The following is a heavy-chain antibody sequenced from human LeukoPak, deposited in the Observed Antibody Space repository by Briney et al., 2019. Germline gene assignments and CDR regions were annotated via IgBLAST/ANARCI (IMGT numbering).Heavy chain of an antibody. Sequence: PSETLSLTCTVSGGSISSYYWSWIRQPAGKGLEWIGRIYTSGSTNYNPSLKSRVTISVDTSKNQFSLKLSSVTAADTAVYYCARGMGGSSWYGLNWFDPWGQGTLVTVSS. CDR3: ARGMGGSSWYGLNWFDP. CDR1: GGSISSYY. D-gene: IGHD6-13*01. V-gene: IGHV4-4*07. J-gene: IGHJ5*02. CDR2: IYTSGST.